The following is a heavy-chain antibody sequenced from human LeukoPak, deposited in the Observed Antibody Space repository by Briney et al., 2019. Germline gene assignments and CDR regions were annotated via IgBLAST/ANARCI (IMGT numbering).Heavy chain of an antibody. J-gene: IGHJ4*02. CDR2: INHSGST. CDR3: AAPSSGYAATAFYFDY. V-gene: IGHV4-34*01. D-gene: IGHD3-22*01. Sequence: SETLSLTCAVYGGSFSGYYWSWIRQPPEKGLEWTGEINHSGSTNYSPSLKSRVTISVDTSKNQFSLRLSSVTAADTAVYYCAAPSSGYAATAFYFDYWGQGTLVTVSS. CDR1: GGSFSGYY.